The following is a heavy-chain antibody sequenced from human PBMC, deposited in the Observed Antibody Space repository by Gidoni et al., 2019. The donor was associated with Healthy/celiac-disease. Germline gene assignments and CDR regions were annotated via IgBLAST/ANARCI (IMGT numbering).Heavy chain of an antibody. D-gene: IGHD3-10*01. CDR1: GFIFGSYS. CDR3: ARDAWDGSGSYYSFDY. V-gene: IGHV3-21*01. Sequence: EVQLVESGGGLVKPGGSLRLSCAACGFIFGSYSMNWVRQAPGKGLEWFSSISSSSSYIYYADSVKGRFTISRDNAKNSLYLQMNSLRAEDTAVYYCARDAWDGSGSYYSFDYWGQGTLVTVSS. CDR2: ISSSSSYI. J-gene: IGHJ4*02.